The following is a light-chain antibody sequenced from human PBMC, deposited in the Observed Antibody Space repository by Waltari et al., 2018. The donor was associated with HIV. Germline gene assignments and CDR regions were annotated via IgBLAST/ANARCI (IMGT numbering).Light chain of an antibody. V-gene: IGLV2-14*01. CDR2: EVP. Sequence: QSALTQPASVSGSPGQSISISCTGTSSDLDDYKSVSWYQHHPGKAPKLIIYEVPTRPSGVSNRFSGSKSGHTASLTISGLQAEDEADYFCMSYISSATPEFGGGTKVTVL. CDR1: SSDLDDYKS. CDR3: MSYISSATPE. J-gene: IGLJ3*02.